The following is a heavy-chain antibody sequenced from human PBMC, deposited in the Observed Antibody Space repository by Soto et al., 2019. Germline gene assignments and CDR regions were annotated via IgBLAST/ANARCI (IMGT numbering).Heavy chain of an antibody. V-gene: IGHV4-39*01. D-gene: IGHD5-12*01. CDR2: IYYSGST. J-gene: IGHJ4*02. CDR3: ARHSGHIFFDY. Sequence: SETLSLTCTVSGGSVSSGSYYWGWIRQPPGKGLEWIGSIYYSGSTYYNPSLKSRVTISVDTSKNQFSLKLSSVTAADTAVYYCARHSGHIFFDYWGQGTLVTVSS. CDR1: GGSVSSGSYY.